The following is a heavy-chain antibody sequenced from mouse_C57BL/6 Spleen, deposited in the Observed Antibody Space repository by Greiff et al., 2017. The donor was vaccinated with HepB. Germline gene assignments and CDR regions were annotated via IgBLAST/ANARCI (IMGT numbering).Heavy chain of an antibody. Sequence: EVKLVESGGGLVQPGGSMKLSCVASGFTFSNYWMNWVRQSPEKGLEWVAQIRLKSDNYATHYAESVKGRFTISRDDSKSSVYLQMNNLRAEDTGIYYCTGSIYYDYDGAYWGQGTLVTVSA. CDR3: TGSIYYDYDGAY. V-gene: IGHV6-3*01. D-gene: IGHD2-4*01. CDR2: IRLKSDNYAT. J-gene: IGHJ3*01. CDR1: GFTFSNYW.